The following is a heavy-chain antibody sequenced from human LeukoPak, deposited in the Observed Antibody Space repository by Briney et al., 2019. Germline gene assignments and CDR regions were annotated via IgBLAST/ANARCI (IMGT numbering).Heavy chain of an antibody. V-gene: IGHV4-34*01. CDR1: GGSFSGYY. Sequence: PSVTLSLTCAVYGGSFSGYYWSWIRQPPGKGLELIGEINHSGSTNYNPSLKSRVTISVDTSKNQFSLKLSSVTAADTAVYYCARGPILEWFYYDYYYMDVWGKGTTVTVSS. CDR2: INHSGST. D-gene: IGHD3-3*01. J-gene: IGHJ6*03. CDR3: ARGPILEWFYYDYYYMDV.